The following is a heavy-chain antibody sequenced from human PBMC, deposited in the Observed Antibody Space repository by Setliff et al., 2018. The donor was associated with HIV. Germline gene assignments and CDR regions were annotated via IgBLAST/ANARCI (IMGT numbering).Heavy chain of an antibody. V-gene: IGHV4-34*01. CDR3: ARARGSGPWGIIFYDVFDI. J-gene: IGHJ3*02. Sequence: PSETLSLTCAVYGGSFNDYYWTWIRQPPGKGLEWIGEINHSGSTNYNPSLKSRATISLDTSKNQFSLKLSSVTAADTAVYYCARARGSGPWGIIFYDVFDIWGQGTMVTVSS. D-gene: IGHD7-27*01. CDR1: GGSFNDYY. CDR2: INHSGST.